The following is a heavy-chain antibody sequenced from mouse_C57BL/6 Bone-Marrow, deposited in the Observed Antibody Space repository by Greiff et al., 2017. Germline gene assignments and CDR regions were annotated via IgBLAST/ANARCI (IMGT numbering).Heavy chain of an antibody. D-gene: IGHD2-1*01. V-gene: IGHV2-2*01. CDR2: IWSGGST. CDR3: ARKVYGNLAWFAY. CDR1: GFSLTSYG. Sequence: QVQLKESGPGLVQPSQSLSITCTVSGFSLTSYGVHWVRQSPGKGLEWLGVIWSGGSTDYNAAFISRLSISKDNSKSQVFFKMNSLQADDTAIYYCARKVYGNLAWFAYWGQGTLVTVSA. J-gene: IGHJ3*01.